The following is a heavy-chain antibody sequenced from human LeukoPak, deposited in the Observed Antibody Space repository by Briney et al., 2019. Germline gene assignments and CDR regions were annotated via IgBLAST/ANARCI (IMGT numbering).Heavy chain of an antibody. V-gene: IGHV3-23*01. D-gene: IGHD4-17*01. CDR3: AKEFGDHQVPDYFDY. CDR1: GFTFSSYA. J-gene: IGHJ4*02. CDR2: ISGSGGST. Sequence: GGSLRLSCAASGFTFSSYAMSWVRQAPGKGLEWVSAISGSGGSTYYAGSVKGRFTISRDNSKNTLYLQMNSLRAEDTAVYYCAKEFGDHQVPDYFDYWGQGTLVTVSS.